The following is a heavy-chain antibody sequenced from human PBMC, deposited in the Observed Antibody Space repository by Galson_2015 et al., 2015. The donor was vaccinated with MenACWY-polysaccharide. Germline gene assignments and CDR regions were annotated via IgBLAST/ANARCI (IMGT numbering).Heavy chain of an antibody. CDR3: AKPDSCGSGSYHVGY. D-gene: IGHD3-10*01. V-gene: IGHV3-30*18. CDR2: ISYDGSNK. J-gene: IGHJ4*02. Sequence: SLRLSCAASGFTFSSYGMHWVRQAPGKGLEWVAVISYDGSNKYYADSVKGRFTISRDNSKNTLYLQMNSLRAEDTAVYYCAKPDSCGSGSYHVGYWGQGTLFTVSS. CDR1: GFTFSSYG.